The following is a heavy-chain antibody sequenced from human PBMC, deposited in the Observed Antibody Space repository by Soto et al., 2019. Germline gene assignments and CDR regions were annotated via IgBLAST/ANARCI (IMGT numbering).Heavy chain of an antibody. CDR1: GFTFSSYG. D-gene: IGHD3-16*02. Sequence: QVQLVESGGGVVQPGTSLRLSCAASGFTFSSYGIHWVRQAPGKGLEWVAVISYDGSHQYYAESVKGRFTISRDNSKNTLFLQMKSPTVEDTAVYYCAKDIVHYYYGMDVWGQGTTVTVSS. CDR2: ISYDGSHQ. CDR3: AKDIVHYYYGMDV. J-gene: IGHJ6*02. V-gene: IGHV3-30*18.